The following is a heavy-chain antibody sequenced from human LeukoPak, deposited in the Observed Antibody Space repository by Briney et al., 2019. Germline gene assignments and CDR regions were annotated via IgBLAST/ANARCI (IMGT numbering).Heavy chain of an antibody. CDR2: ISSSSSYI. V-gene: IGHV3-21*01. CDR3: ARANDRYGSGSFDY. CDR1: GFTFSSYS. D-gene: IGHD3-10*01. Sequence: TGGSLRLSCAASGFTFSSYSMNWVRQAPGKGLEWVSSISSSSSYIYYADSVKGRFTISRDNAKNSLYLQMNSLRAEDTAVYYCARANDRYGSGSFDYWGQGTLVTVSS. J-gene: IGHJ4*02.